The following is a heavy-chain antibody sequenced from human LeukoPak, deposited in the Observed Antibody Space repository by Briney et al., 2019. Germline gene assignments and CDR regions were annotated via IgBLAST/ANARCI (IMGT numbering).Heavy chain of an antibody. J-gene: IGHJ4*02. D-gene: IGHD1-26*01. Sequence: PSETLSLTCTVSGGSISSGSNYWSWIRQPAGKGLEWIGRIYTSGSTNHNPSLKSRVTISVDTSKNQFSLKLSSVTAADTAVYYCARAISGSYHGRFFDYWGRGTLVTVSS. CDR3: ARAISGSYHGRFFDY. CDR1: GGSISSGSNY. CDR2: IYTSGST. V-gene: IGHV4-61*02.